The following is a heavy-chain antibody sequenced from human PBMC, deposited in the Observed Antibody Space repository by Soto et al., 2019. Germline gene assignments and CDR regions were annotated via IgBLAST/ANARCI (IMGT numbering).Heavy chain of an antibody. CDR1: GGSISSSSYY. Sequence: QLQLQESGPGLVKPSETLSLTCTVSGGSISSSSYYWGWIRQPPGKGLEWIERIHYSGSTYYNPSLKSRVTISVDWSKNQFSLKLSSVTAADTGVYYCARLLRGRGVISPITSYFDYWGQGTLVTVSS. CDR3: ARLLRGRGVISPITSYFDY. V-gene: IGHV4-39*01. CDR2: IHYSGST. J-gene: IGHJ4*02. D-gene: IGHD3-10*01.